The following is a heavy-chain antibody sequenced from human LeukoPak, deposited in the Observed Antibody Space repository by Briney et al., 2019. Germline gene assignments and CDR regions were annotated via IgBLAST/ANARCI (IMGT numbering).Heavy chain of an antibody. CDR1: GYTFSNFG. CDR2: ISGSNDNP. CDR3: ARDGTSTDDY. Sequence: ASVKVSCKASGYTFSNFGISWVRQAPGQGLEWMGWISGSNDNPNYGQKFQGRLTVTTDPSTSTAYMELGNLRSDDTAVYYCARDGTSTDDYWGQGTLVTVSS. V-gene: IGHV1-18*01. J-gene: IGHJ4*02. D-gene: IGHD2-2*01.